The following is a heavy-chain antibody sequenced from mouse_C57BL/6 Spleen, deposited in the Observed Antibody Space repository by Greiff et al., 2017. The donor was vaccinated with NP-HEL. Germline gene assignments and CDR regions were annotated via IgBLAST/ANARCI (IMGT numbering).Heavy chain of an antibody. CDR2: INPNNGGT. D-gene: IGHD1-1*01. J-gene: IGHJ4*01. CDR1: GYTFTDYY. CDR3: ARRATTVVAHYAMDY. Sequence: EVKLMESGPELVKPGASVKISCKASGYTFTDYYMNWVKQSHGKSLEWIGDINPNNGGTSYNQKFKGKATLTVDKSSSTAYMELRSLTSEDSAVYYCARRATTVVAHYAMDYWGQGTSVTVSS. V-gene: IGHV1-26*01.